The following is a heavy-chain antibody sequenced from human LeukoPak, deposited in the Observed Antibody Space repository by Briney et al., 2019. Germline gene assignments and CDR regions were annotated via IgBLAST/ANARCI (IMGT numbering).Heavy chain of an antibody. V-gene: IGHV1-69*13. J-gene: IGHJ6*03. CDR1: GYTFTSYD. CDR2: IIPIFGTA. Sequence: GASVKVSCKASGYTFTSYDINWVRQAPGQGLEWMGGIIPIFGTANYAQKFQGRVTITADESTSTAYMELSSLRSEDTAVYYCAAGIAAAADYYYYYMDVWGKGTTVTVSS. D-gene: IGHD6-13*01. CDR3: AAGIAAAADYYYYYMDV.